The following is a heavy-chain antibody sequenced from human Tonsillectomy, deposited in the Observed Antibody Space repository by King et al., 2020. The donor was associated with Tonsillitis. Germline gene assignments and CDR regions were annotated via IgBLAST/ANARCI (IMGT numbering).Heavy chain of an antibody. V-gene: IGHV4-30-4*07. D-gene: IGHD2-15*01. CDR2: MHYTGST. CDR1: GGSISSGGYS. Sequence: VQLQESGPGLMKPSQTLSLTCAVSGGSISSGGYSWSWIRQPPGKGLEWIGYMHYTGSTYYNPSFRSRVTISLDTSKNQFSLRLSSVTAADTAVYYCAREIIRINWFDPWGQGTLVTVSS. CDR3: AREIIRINWFDP. J-gene: IGHJ5*02.